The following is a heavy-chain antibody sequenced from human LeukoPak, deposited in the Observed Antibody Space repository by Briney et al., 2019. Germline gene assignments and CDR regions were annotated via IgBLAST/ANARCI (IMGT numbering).Heavy chain of an antibody. Sequence: ASVKVSCKASGYTFTCYYMHWVRQAPGQGLEWMGWINPNSGGTNYAQKFQGRVTMTRDTSISTAYMELSRLRSDDTAVYYCARDWDYYGSGSYYNDATNFDYWGQGTLVTVSS. J-gene: IGHJ4*02. CDR3: ARDWDYYGSGSYYNDATNFDY. CDR1: GYTFTCYY. V-gene: IGHV1-2*02. D-gene: IGHD3-10*01. CDR2: INPNSGGT.